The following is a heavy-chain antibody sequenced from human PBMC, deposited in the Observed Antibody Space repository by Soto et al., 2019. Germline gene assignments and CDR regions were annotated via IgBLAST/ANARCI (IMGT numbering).Heavy chain of an antibody. Sequence: GGSLRLSCAASGFTFTTNAMTWVRQAPGKGLECVASINQGGSGKYYVDSVKGRFTISRDNGKKSLSLQMNSLRAEDTAVYYCAVQGATFDYWGQGTPVTVSS. CDR3: AVQGATFDY. J-gene: IGHJ4*02. V-gene: IGHV3-7*01. CDR2: INQGGSGK. D-gene: IGHD1-1*01. CDR1: GFTFTTNA.